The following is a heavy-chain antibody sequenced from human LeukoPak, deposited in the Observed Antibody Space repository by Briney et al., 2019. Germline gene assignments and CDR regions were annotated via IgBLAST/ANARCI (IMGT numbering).Heavy chain of an antibody. CDR2: ISIYNGNT. Sequence: ASVKVSCKASGYTFTNYGISWVRQAPGQGLEWMGLISIYNGNTDYAQKLRGRVTMTTDTSTSTAYMELRSLRSDDTAVYYCARITYDFWSGYYLSDDPWREGTLVTVS. V-gene: IGHV1-18*01. CDR3: ARITYDFWSGYYLSDDP. CDR1: GYTFTNYG. D-gene: IGHD3-3*01. J-gene: IGHJ5*02.